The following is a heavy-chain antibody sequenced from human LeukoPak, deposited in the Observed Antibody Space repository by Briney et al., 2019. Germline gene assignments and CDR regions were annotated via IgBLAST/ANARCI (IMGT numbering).Heavy chain of an antibody. Sequence: PSETLSLTCTVSGGSISSYYWSWIRQPPGKGLEWIGYIYYSGSTNYNPSLKSRVTISVDTSKNQFSLKLSSVTAADTAVYYCARSTYYDFWSGLNWSDPWGQGTLVTVSS. V-gene: IGHV4-59*01. D-gene: IGHD3-3*01. CDR2: IYYSGST. J-gene: IGHJ5*02. CDR3: ARSTYYDFWSGLNWSDP. CDR1: GGSISSYY.